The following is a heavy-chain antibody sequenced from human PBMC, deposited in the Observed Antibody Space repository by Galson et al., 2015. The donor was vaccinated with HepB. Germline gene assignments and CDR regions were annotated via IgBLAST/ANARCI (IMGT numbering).Heavy chain of an antibody. CDR3: ARSRREWLLYGRGNWKTFDY. D-gene: IGHD3-3*01. CDR2: ISSSGSTI. V-gene: IGHV3-11*01. Sequence: SLRLSCAASGFTFSDYYMSWIRQAPGKGLEWVSYISSSGSTIYYADSVKGRFTISRDNAKNSLYLQMNSLRAEDTAVYYCARSRREWLLYGRGNWKTFDYWGQGTLVTVSS. CDR1: GFTFSDYY. J-gene: IGHJ4*02.